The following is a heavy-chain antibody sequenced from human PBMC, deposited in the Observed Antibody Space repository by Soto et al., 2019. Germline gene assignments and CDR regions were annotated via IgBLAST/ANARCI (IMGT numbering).Heavy chain of an antibody. CDR1: GGTLSSFITYP. V-gene: IGHV1-69*06. CDR3: ARRDTSGFLRYFDT. J-gene: IGHJ4*02. CDR2: IVPNVGTV. D-gene: IGHD3-3*01. Sequence: QVQLVRSGPEVKNPGSSVKVSGKTSGGTLSSFITYPINCVRRAPGQGLAWMGGIVPNVGTVNYAQRFQGIVTITADKSTGTTYMELNNLRSVATGLYYCARRDTSGFLRYFDTWWQGTLVTVS.